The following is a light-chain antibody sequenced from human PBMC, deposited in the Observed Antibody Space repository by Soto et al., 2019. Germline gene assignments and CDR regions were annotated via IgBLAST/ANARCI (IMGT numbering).Light chain of an antibody. CDR3: QQTYTTPRT. V-gene: IGKV1-39*01. Sequence: DIQMTQSPSSPSASVGDRVTITCRASQSISSFLNWYQQKPGEAPKLLIYAATSLHSGVPSRFSGSGSATDFTLTISSLQPEDFATYYCQQTYTTPRTFGQGTTVEI. J-gene: IGKJ1*01. CDR1: QSISSF. CDR2: AAT.